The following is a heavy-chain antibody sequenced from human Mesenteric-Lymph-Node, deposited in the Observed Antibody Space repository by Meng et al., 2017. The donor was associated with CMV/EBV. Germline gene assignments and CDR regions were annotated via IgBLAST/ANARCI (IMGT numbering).Heavy chain of an antibody. Sequence: VYVDHWGEGMLKTSGTRSVTCACYGVSFSGYSWNWSRQSPEKGLEWIGEINNSGSTTYNPSFTSRIIISVDTSTNQISLNMSSVTAADTAVYYCARGSSYDILTGYFDYWGQGALVTVSS. CDR1: GVSFSGYS. CDR2: INNSGST. D-gene: IGHD3-9*01. V-gene: IGHV4-34*01. CDR3: ARGSSYDILTGYFDY. J-gene: IGHJ4*02.